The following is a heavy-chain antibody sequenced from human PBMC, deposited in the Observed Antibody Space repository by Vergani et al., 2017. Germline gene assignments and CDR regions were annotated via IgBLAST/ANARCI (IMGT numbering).Heavy chain of an antibody. CDR3: ARDFDSSGYNAFDI. V-gene: IGHV1-69*06. CDR1: GGTFSSYG. CDR2: IIPMFGTA. Sequence: QVQLVQSGTEVKKPGSSVKVSCKASGGTFSSYGISWVRQAPGQGLEWMGGIIPMFGTANYAQKFQGRVTITADKSTSTAYMELSSLRSEDTAVYYCARDFDSSGYNAFDIWGQGTMVTVSS. J-gene: IGHJ3*02. D-gene: IGHD3-22*01.